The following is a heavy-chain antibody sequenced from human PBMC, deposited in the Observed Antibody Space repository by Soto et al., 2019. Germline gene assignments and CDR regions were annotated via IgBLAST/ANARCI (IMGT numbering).Heavy chain of an antibody. J-gene: IGHJ6*02. V-gene: IGHV3-33*01. CDR2: IRYDGSNK. CDR1: GFTFSSYG. Sequence: LRLSCVTSGFTFSSYGMHWVRQAPGKGLEWLAIIRYDGSNKYYGDSVKGRFTISRDNSNNTLYLEMNNLRAEDTAVYYCARDRTFYGSGSKGMDFWGQGTTVTVSS. CDR3: ARDRTFYGSGSKGMDF. D-gene: IGHD3-10*01.